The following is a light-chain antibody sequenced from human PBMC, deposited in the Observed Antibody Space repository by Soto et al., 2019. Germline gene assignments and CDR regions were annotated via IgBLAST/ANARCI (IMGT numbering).Light chain of an antibody. J-gene: IGLJ3*02. CDR2: DTH. Sequence: QAVVTQEPSLTVSPGGTVTLTCASSTGAVTSGHYPYWFQQKPGQAPRTLIYDTHNKHSWTPARFSGSLLGGKAALTLSGAQPEDEADYYCLLSYSGAREVFGGGTKLTVL. V-gene: IGLV7-46*01. CDR1: TGAVTSGHY. CDR3: LLSYSGAREV.